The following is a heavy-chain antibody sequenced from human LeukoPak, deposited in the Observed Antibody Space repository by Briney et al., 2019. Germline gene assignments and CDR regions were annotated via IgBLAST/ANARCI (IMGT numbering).Heavy chain of an antibody. Sequence: SETLSLTCAVYGGSFSGYYWSWIRQPPGKGLEWIGETNHSGSTNYNPSLKSRVTISVDTSKNQFSLKLSSVTAADTAVYYCARGRSSGWSSRDLDYWGQGTLVTVSS. CDR2: TNHSGST. V-gene: IGHV4-34*01. D-gene: IGHD6-19*01. J-gene: IGHJ4*02. CDR3: ARGRSSGWSSRDLDY. CDR1: GGSFSGYY.